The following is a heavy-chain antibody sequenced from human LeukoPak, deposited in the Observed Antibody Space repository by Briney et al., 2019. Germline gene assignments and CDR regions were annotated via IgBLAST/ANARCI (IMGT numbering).Heavy chain of an antibody. CDR3: ARVGSSGTHADY. CDR2: IIPIFGTA. Sequence: GASVKVSCKASGGTFSSYAISWVRQAPGQGLEWMGGIIPIFGTANYAQKFQGRVTITADESTSTAYMELSSLRSEDTAVYYCARVGSSGTHADYWGQGTLVTVSS. CDR1: GGTFSSYA. J-gene: IGHJ4*02. V-gene: IGHV1-69*13. D-gene: IGHD6-19*01.